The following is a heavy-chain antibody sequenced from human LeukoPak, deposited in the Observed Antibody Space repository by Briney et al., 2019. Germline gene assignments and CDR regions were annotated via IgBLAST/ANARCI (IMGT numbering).Heavy chain of an antibody. CDR2: IKQDGSEK. CDR1: GFTFSSYW. CDR3: ARIDSNPVYDTLTGYYRY. Sequence: GGSLRLSCAASGFTFSSYWMSWVRQAPGKGLEWVANIKQDGSEKYYVGSVKGRFTISRDNAKNSLYLQMNSLRAEDTAVYYCARIDSNPVYDTLTGYYRYWGQGTLVTVSS. D-gene: IGHD3-9*01. V-gene: IGHV3-7*01. J-gene: IGHJ4*02.